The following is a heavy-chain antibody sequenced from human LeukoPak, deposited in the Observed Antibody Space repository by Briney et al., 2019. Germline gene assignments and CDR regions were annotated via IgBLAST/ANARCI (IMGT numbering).Heavy chain of an antibody. D-gene: IGHD6-25*01. Sequence: PGGSLRLSCAASGFTFSTYWMSWVRQAPGKGLEWVANIKQDGSEKYYVDSVKGRFTISRDNAKNSLYLQMNSLRAEDTAVYYCAREPAGYYYYYYMDVWGKGTTVTVSS. CDR2: IKQDGSEK. CDR1: GFTFSTYW. CDR3: AREPAGYYYYYYMDV. V-gene: IGHV3-7*01. J-gene: IGHJ6*03.